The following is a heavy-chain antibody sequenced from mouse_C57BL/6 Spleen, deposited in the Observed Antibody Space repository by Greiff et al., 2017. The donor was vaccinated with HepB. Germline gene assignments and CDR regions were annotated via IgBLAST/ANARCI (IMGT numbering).Heavy chain of an antibody. D-gene: IGHD1-1*01. J-gene: IGHJ3*01. V-gene: IGHV1-50*01. Sequence: VQLQQPGAELVKPGASVKLSCKASGYTFTSYWMQWVKQRPGQGLEWIGEIDPSDSYTNYNQKFKGKATLTVDTSSSTAYMQLSSLTSEDSAVYYCANYYGSRWFAYWGQGTLVTVSA. CDR2: IDPSDSYT. CDR1: GYTFTSYW. CDR3: ANYYGSRWFAY.